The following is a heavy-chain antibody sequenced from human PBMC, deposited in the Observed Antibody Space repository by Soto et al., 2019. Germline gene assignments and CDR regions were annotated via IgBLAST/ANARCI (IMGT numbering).Heavy chain of an antibody. V-gene: IGHV4-30-4*01. Sequence: SETLSLTCTVSGGSISSGDYYWSWIRQPPGKGLEWIGYIYYSGSTYYNPSLKSRVTISVETSKNQFSLKLSSVTAADTAVYYCARDYYDSSGYEKYNWFDPWGQGTLVTVSS. CDR2: IYYSGST. CDR3: ARDYYDSSGYEKYNWFDP. D-gene: IGHD3-22*01. J-gene: IGHJ5*02. CDR1: GGSISSGDYY.